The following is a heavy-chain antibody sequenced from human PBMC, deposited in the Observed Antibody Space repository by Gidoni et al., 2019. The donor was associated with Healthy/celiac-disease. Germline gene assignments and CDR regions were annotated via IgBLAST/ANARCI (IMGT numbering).Heavy chain of an antibody. V-gene: IGHV1-69*01. J-gene: IGHJ4*02. D-gene: IGHD3-10*01. CDR3: ARDGAHDY. CDR2: IIPIFGTA. CDR1: GGTFSSYA. Sequence: QVQLVQSGAAVKKPGSAVQVYCTASGGTFSSYAISWVRQAPGQGLEWMGGIIPIFGTANYAQKCQGRVTITADESTSTAYMELSSLRSEDTAVYYCARDGAHDYWGQGTLVTVSS.